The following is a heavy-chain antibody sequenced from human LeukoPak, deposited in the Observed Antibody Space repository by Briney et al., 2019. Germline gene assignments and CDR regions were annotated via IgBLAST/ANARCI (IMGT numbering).Heavy chain of an antibody. Sequence: GGPLRLSCAASGFTCSSYWMSWVRQAPGKGLEWVANIKQDGSEKYYVDSVKGRFTISRDNAKNSLYLQMNSLRAEDTAVYYCARIRRGWSQNWDYWGQGTLVTVSS. CDR3: ARIRRGWSQNWDY. D-gene: IGHD6-19*01. V-gene: IGHV3-7*01. CDR1: GFTCSSYW. CDR2: IKQDGSEK. J-gene: IGHJ4*02.